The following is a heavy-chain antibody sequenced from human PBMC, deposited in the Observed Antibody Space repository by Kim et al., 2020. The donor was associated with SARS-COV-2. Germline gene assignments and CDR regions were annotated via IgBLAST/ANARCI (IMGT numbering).Heavy chain of an antibody. V-gene: IGHV3-30*18. CDR2: VSYEGRNT. CDR3: VKEAAFTTIVVDYYFDY. Sequence: GGSLRLSCVASGFTFSDYGMHWVRQAPGKGLEWVGIVSYEGRNTYYAGSVKGRFTTSRDNSKNTLYLQMDSLRAEDTAIYYCVKEAAFTTIVVDYYFDYWGQGTLVTVSS. CDR1: GFTFSDYG. J-gene: IGHJ4*02. D-gene: IGHD3-22*01.